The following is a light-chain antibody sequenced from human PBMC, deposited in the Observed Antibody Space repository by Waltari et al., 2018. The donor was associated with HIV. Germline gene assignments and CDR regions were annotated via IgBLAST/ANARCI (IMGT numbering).Light chain of an antibody. J-gene: IGLJ3*02. V-gene: IGLV7-46*01. CDR2: DAT. CDR1: TGTVTSAHH. Sequence: QTVVTQEPSLTVSPGGTVTRPCGSTTGTVTSAHHPYWFQQKPGQAPRTLIYDATDKHSWTPARFSPSFLGGKAALTLTAAQPEDEADYYCLLSYGSVRLFGGGTRLTV. CDR3: LLSYGSVRL.